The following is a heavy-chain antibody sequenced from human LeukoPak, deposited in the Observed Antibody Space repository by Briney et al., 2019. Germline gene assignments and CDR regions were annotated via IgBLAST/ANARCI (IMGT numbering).Heavy chain of an antibody. D-gene: IGHD4-23*01. CDR1: GFTFNDYW. V-gene: IGHV3-11*01. CDR3: ARDRLVTTGYHWLDP. CDR2: ISSSGSTI. J-gene: IGHJ5*02. Sequence: PGGSLRLSCAASGFTFNDYWMGWARQAPGKGLEWVSYISSSGSTIYYADSVKGRFTISRDNAKNSLYLQMNSLRAEDTAVYYCARDRLVTTGYHWLDPWGQGTLVTVSS.